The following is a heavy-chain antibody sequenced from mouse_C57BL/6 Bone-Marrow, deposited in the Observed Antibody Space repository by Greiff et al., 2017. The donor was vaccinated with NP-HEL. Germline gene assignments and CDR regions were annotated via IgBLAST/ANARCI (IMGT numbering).Heavy chain of an antibody. V-gene: IGHV5-4*01. Sequence: EVHLVESGGGLVKPGGSLKLSCAASGFTFSSYAMSWVRQTPEKRLEWVATISDGGSYTYYPDNVKGRFTISRDNAKNNLYLQMSHLKSEDTAMYYCARDQGLRVFDYWGQGTTLTVSS. CDR1: GFTFSSYA. CDR3: ARDQGLRVFDY. CDR2: ISDGGSYT. J-gene: IGHJ2*01. D-gene: IGHD3-2*02.